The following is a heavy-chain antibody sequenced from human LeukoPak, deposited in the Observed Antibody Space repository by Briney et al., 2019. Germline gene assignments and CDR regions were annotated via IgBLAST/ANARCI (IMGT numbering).Heavy chain of an antibody. D-gene: IGHD5-24*01. Sequence: SETLSLTCTVSGGSISSYYWSWIRQPPGKGLEWIGYIYYSGSTNYNPSLKSRVTISVDTSKNQFSLKLSSVTAADTAVYYYARGRGDREPMVRIYYYYGMDVWGQGTTVTVSS. CDR3: ARGRGDREPMVRIYYYYGMDV. V-gene: IGHV4-59*01. CDR2: IYYSGST. CDR1: GGSISSYY. J-gene: IGHJ6*02.